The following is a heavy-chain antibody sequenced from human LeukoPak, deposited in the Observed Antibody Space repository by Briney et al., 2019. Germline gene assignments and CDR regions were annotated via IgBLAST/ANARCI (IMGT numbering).Heavy chain of an antibody. CDR2: ISGSGGST. D-gene: IGHD3-3*01. V-gene: IGHV3-23*01. CDR3: AKGSLEWLFNYYYYGMDV. J-gene: IGHJ6*02. CDR1: GFTFSSYA. Sequence: LTGGSLRLSCAASGFTFSSYAMSWVRQAPGKGLEWVSAISGSGGSTYYADSVKGRFTISRDNSKNTLYLQMNGLRAEDTAVYYCAKGSLEWLFNYYYYGMDVWGQGTTVTVSS.